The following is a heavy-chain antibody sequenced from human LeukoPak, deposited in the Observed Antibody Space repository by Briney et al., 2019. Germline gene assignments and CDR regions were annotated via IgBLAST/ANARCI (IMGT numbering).Heavy chain of an antibody. CDR3: TRFGDYGEC. CDR2: ISANGSIT. Sequence: AGSLRLSCAASGFTFSAYGMSWVRQSPGQGLEWVSGISANGSITFYARPVRGRFTISRDNPQNTVYLQMNSLRAEDSALYYCTRFGDYGECWGQGTLVTVSS. CDR1: GFTFSAYG. J-gene: IGHJ4*02. V-gene: IGHV3-23*01. D-gene: IGHD3-10*01.